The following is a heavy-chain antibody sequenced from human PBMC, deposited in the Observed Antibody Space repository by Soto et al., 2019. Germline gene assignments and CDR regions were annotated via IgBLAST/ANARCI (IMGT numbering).Heavy chain of an antibody. CDR3: ASRLYSSSWYDWFGP. Sequence: ASVKVSCKASRYTFPGYYMHWVRQAPGQGLEWMGWINANSGGTNYAQRFQGRVTMTRDTSISTAYMELSRLRSDDTAVYYCASRLYSSSWYDWFGPWGQGTLVTVSS. CDR1: RYTFPGYY. V-gene: IGHV1-2*02. J-gene: IGHJ5*02. CDR2: INANSGGT. D-gene: IGHD6-13*01.